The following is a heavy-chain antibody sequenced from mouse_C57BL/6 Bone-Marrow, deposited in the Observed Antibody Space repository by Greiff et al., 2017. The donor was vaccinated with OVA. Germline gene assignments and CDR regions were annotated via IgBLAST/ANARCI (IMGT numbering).Heavy chain of an antibody. D-gene: IGHD2-1*01. V-gene: IGHV1-50*01. CDR1: GYTFTSYW. CDR2: IDPSYRYT. Sequence: QVQLQQPGAELVKPGASVKLSCKASGYTFTSYWMQWVKQRPGQGLEWIGEIDPSYRYTNYKQKFKGKATLTVETASSTAYMQLSSLTSEDSAVYYCARSTMAPEFAYWGQGTLVTVSA. CDR3: ARSTMAPEFAY. J-gene: IGHJ3*01.